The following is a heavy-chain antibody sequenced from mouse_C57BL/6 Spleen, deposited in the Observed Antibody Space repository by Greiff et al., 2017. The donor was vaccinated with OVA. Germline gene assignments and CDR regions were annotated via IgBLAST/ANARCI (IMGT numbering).Heavy chain of an antibody. V-gene: IGHV1-81*01. CDR1: GCTFTSYG. CDR3: ARWDLTGTGGY. J-gene: IGHJ2*01. Sequence: VQVVESGAELARPGASVKLSCKASGCTFTSYGISWVKQRTGQGLEWIGEIYPRSGNTYYNEKFKGKATLTADKSSSTAYMELRSLTSEDSAVYFCARWDLTGTGGYWGQGTTLTVSS. D-gene: IGHD4-1*01. CDR2: IYPRSGNT.